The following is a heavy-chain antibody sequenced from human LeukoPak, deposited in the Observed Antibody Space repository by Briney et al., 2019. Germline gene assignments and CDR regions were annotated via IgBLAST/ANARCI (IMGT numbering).Heavy chain of an antibody. Sequence: SETLSLTCTVSGGSISSSSYYWGWIRQPPGKGLEWIGTIYYSGTTYYNPSLKSRVTISIDTSKNQFSLKLSSVTAADTAVYYCARHVERQLALDSWGQGTLVTVSS. V-gene: IGHV4-39*01. CDR3: ARHVERQLALDS. J-gene: IGHJ4*02. CDR2: IYYSGTT. CDR1: GGSISSSSYY. D-gene: IGHD6-13*01.